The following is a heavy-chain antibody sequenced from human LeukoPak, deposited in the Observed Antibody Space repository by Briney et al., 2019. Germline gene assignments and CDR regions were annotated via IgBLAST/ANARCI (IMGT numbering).Heavy chain of an antibody. CDR1: GFTFSSYW. Sequence: GGSLRLSCAASGFTFSSYWMSWVRQAPGKGLEWVANIKQDGSEKYYVDSVKGRFTISRDNAKNSLYLQMNSLRAENTAVYYCARDQGPYGDYYFDYWGQGTLVTVSS. V-gene: IGHV3-7*01. J-gene: IGHJ4*02. D-gene: IGHD4-17*01. CDR2: IKQDGSEK. CDR3: ARDQGPYGDYYFDY.